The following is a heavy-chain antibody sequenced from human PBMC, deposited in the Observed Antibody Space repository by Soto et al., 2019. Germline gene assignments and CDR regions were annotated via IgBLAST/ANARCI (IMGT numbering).Heavy chain of an antibody. J-gene: IGHJ6*02. CDR2: IFRGGRT. CDR1: GFTVSSNY. V-gene: IGHV3-53*01. CDR3: ARGPPGYNIWTDYPREDYYCYAMDV. Sequence: EVQLVESGGGLIQPGGSLRLSCAASGFTVSSNYMTWVRQASGKGLEWVSVIFRGGRTSYADSVKSRFTISRDTSKNTVSLQMNSLRAEDTAVYYCARGPPGYNIWTDYPREDYYCYAMDVWGQGTTVSVSS. D-gene: IGHD3-9*01.